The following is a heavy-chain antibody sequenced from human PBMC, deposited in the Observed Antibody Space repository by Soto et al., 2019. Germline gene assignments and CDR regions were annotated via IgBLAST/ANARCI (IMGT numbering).Heavy chain of an antibody. D-gene: IGHD7-27*01. CDR3: ASGLGFFDY. CDR1: GGSIFSYY. Sequence: PSETLSLTCTVSGGSIFSYYGGWIRQPPGKGLEWIGYIYDSGSINYNPSLKSRVTLSVDTSKNEFSLKLTSVTAADTAVYYCASGLGFFDYWGQGALVTVSS. J-gene: IGHJ4*02. V-gene: IGHV4-59*08. CDR2: IYDSGSI.